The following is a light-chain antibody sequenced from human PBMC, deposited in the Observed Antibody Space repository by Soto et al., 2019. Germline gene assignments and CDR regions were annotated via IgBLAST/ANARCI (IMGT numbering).Light chain of an antibody. CDR3: QQRSNWPPMT. CDR1: QSVSSY. CDR2: DAS. Sequence: EIVLTQSPATLSLSPGERATLSCRASQSVSSYIAWYQQKPGQAPRLLIYDASNRATGIPARFSGSGSGTDFTLTISSLEPEDFAIYYCQQRSNWPPMTFGQGTKVDIK. V-gene: IGKV3-11*01. J-gene: IGKJ1*01.